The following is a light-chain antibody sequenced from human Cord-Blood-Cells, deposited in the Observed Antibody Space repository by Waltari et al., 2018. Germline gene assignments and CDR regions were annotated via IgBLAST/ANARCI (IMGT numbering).Light chain of an antibody. Sequence: ELVLTQSPATLSLSAGERATLSCRASQSVSSYLAWYQQKPGQAPRLLIYYASNRATGIPARFSGSGSGTDFTLTISSLEPEDFAVYYCQQRSNWPPSLTFGGGTKVEIK. CDR2: YAS. CDR3: QQRSNWPPSLT. J-gene: IGKJ4*01. V-gene: IGKV3-11*01. CDR1: QSVSSY.